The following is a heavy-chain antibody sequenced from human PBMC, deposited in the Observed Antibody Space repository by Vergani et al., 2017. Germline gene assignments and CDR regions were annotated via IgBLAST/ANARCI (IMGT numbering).Heavy chain of an antibody. CDR1: GFTFSSYW. J-gene: IGHJ5*02. V-gene: IGHV3-7*03. Sequence: EVQLVESGGGLVQPGGSLRLSCAASGFTFSSYWLSWVRQAPGKGLEWVANIKQDGSEKYYVDSVKGRFTFSRDNAKNSLYLQMNSLRAEDTAVYYCVRDLFRQWLARGGWFDPWGQGTLVTVSS. CDR2: IKQDGSEK. D-gene: IGHD6-19*01. CDR3: VRDLFRQWLARGGWFDP.